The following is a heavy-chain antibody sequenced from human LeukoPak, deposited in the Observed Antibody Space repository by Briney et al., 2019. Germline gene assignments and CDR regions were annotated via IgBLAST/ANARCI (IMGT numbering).Heavy chain of an antibody. CDR3: AHRPVAVAGSCFDY. D-gene: IGHD6-19*01. Sequence: SGPTLVKPTQTLTLTCTFSGFSLSTSGVGVGWIRQPPGKALEWHALIYWDDDKRYSPSLKSRLTITKDTSKNQEVLTMNNMDPVDTDTYLCAHRPVAVAGSCFDYWGKGTLVTVS. J-gene: IGHJ4*02. V-gene: IGHV2-5*02. CDR2: IYWDDDK. CDR1: GFSLSTSGVG.